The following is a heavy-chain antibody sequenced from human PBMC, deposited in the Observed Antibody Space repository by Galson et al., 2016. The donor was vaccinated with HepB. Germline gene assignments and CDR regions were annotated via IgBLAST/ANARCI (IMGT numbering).Heavy chain of an antibody. Sequence: SLRLSCAASGFTFSSYSMNWVRQAPGKGLEWVSSISSSSSYIYNADSVKGRFTISRDNAKNSLYLQMNSLRAEDTAVYYCARGDIVGAIFDYWGQGTLVTVSS. V-gene: IGHV3-21*01. CDR1: GFTFSSYS. J-gene: IGHJ4*02. CDR2: ISSSSSYI. CDR3: ARGDIVGAIFDY. D-gene: IGHD1-26*01.